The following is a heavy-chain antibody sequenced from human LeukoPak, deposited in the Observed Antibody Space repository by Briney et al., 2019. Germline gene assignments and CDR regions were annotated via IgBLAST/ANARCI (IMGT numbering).Heavy chain of an antibody. CDR2: INSDGSGT. Sequence: PGGSLRLSCAASGFTFRSTWMHWVRQAPGKGLVWVSHINSDGSGTSYADSVKGRFTISRDNAKNTVYLQMDSLRVEDTAVYYCAGDAGYSYATWGQGTLVTVSS. CDR1: GFTFRSTW. D-gene: IGHD5-18*01. V-gene: IGHV3-74*01. J-gene: IGHJ4*02. CDR3: AGDAGYSYAT.